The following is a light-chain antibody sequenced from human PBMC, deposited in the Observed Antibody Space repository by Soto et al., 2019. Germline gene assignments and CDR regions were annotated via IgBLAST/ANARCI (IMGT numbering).Light chain of an antibody. CDR1: QSISSY. J-gene: IGKJ3*01. Sequence: DIQMTQSPSSLSASVGDRVTITCRASQSISSYLNWYQQKPGKAPKLLIYAASSLQSGVPSRFSGSGSGTDFTLTISSLQAEGFVNSYYQPSYSTPVCTFGLGTKVDIK. CDR3: QPSYSTPVCT. CDR2: AAS. V-gene: IGKV1-39*01.